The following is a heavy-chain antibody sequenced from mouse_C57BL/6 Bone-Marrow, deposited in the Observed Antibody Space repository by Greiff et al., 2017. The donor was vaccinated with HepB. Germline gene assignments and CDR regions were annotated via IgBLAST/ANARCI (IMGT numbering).Heavy chain of an antibody. CDR2: ISYDGSN. J-gene: IGHJ1*03. CDR3: ARGLSYWYFDV. Sequence: EVKLVESGPGLVKPSQSLSLTCSVPGYSITSGYYWNWIRQFPGNKLEWMGYISYDGSNNYNPSLKNRISITRDTSKNQFFLKLNSVTTEDTATYYCARGLSYWYFDVWGTGTTVTVSS. CDR1: GYSITSGYY. V-gene: IGHV3-6*01.